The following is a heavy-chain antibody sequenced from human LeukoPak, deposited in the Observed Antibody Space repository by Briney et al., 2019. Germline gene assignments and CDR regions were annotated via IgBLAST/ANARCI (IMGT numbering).Heavy chain of an antibody. Sequence: GGSLRLSCAASGFTVSSNYMSWVRQAPGKGLEWVSSISSGSNYIYYADSVKGRFTISRDNAKNSLYLQMNSLRAEDTAVYYCAGQIGMDVWGQGTTVTVSS. CDR2: ISSGSNYI. CDR1: GFTVSSNY. J-gene: IGHJ6*02. CDR3: AGQIGMDV. V-gene: IGHV3-21*01.